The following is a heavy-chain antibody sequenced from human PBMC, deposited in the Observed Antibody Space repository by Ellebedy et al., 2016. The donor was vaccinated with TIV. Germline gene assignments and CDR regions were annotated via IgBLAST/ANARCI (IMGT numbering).Heavy chain of an antibody. J-gene: IGHJ5*02. CDR1: GFTFSSYS. D-gene: IGHD2-2*01. Sequence: GGSLRLSXAASGFTFSSYSMNWVRQAPGKGLEWVSSISSSSSYIYYADSVKGRFTISRDNAKNSLYLQMNSLRAEDTAVYYCAKYCSSTSCYDHWGQGTLVTVSS. V-gene: IGHV3-21*04. CDR3: AKYCSSTSCYDH. CDR2: ISSSSSYI.